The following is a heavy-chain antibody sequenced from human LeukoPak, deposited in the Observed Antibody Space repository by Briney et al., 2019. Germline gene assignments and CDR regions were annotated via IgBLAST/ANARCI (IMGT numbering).Heavy chain of an antibody. CDR2: ISYDGSNK. D-gene: IGHD3-10*01. CDR1: GFTFSSYA. Sequence: PGRSLRLSCAASGFTFSSYAMHWVRQAPGKGLEWVAVISYDGSNKYYADSVKGRFTISRDNSKNTLYLQMNSLRAEDTAVYYCATLWFGDLMFDYWGQGTLVTVSS. CDR3: ATLWFGDLMFDY. J-gene: IGHJ4*02. V-gene: IGHV3-30*04.